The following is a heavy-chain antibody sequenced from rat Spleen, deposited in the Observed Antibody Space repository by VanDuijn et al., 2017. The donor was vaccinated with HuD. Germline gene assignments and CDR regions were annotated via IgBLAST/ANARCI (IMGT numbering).Heavy chain of an antibody. CDR2: INPDGGRT. CDR3: TRDDSGALYYFDY. D-gene: IGHD1-1*01. Sequence: EVQLVATGGGLVQPGRSLKLSCVASGFTFSSYWMYWVRQAPGKGLEWISSINPDGGRTYYPDSVKGRFTISRDNAENTVYLQMNSLRSEDTATYYCTRDDSGALYYFDYWGQGVMVTVSS. CDR1: GFTFSSYW. V-gene: IGHV5-58*01. J-gene: IGHJ2*01.